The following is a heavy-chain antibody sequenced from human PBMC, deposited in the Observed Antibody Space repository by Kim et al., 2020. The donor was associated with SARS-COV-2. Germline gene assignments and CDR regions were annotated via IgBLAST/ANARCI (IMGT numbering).Heavy chain of an antibody. CDR3: ARRVVAATRGHWFDP. J-gene: IGHJ5*02. D-gene: IGHD2-15*01. Sequence: SETLSLTCTVSGGSISSGGYYWSWIRQHPGKGLEWIGYIYYSGSTYYNPSLKSRVTISVDTSKNQFSLKLSSVTAADTAVYYCARRVVAATRGHWFDPWGQGTLVTVSS. V-gene: IGHV4-31*03. CDR2: IYYSGST. CDR1: GGSISSGGYY.